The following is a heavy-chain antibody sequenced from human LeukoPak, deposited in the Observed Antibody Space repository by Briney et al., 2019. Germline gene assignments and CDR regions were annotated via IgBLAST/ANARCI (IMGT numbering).Heavy chain of an antibody. J-gene: IGHJ5*02. CDR2: ISSSGSTI. CDR1: GFTFSSYE. Sequence: GGSLRLSCAASGFTFSSYEMNWVRQAPGKGLEWVSYISSSGSTIYYADSVKGRFTISRDNAKNSLYLQMNSLRAEDTAVYYCAQHLGPHWFDHWGQGTLVTVSS. V-gene: IGHV3-48*03. D-gene: IGHD3-3*02. CDR3: AQHLGPHWFDH.